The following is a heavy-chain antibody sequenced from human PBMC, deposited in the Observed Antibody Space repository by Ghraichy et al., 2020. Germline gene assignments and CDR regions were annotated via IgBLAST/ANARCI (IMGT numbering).Heavy chain of an antibody. J-gene: IGHJ4*02. D-gene: IGHD3-22*01. CDR3: AKGRRIVVVIGAFDY. CDR1: GFTFDDYT. CDR2: ISWDGGST. Sequence: GSLRLSCAASGFTFDDYTMHWVRQAPGKGLEWVSLISWDGGSTYYADSVKGRFTISRDNSKNSLYLQMNSLRTEDTALYYCAKGRRIVVVIGAFDYWGQGTLVTVSS. V-gene: IGHV3-43*01.